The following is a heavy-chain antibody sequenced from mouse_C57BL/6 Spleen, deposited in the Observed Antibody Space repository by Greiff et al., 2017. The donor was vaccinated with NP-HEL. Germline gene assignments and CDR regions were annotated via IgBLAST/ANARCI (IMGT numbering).Heavy chain of an antibody. J-gene: IGHJ4*01. D-gene: IGHD4-1*01. CDR2: ISNGGGST. Sequence: EVKLVESGGGLVQPGGSLKLSCAASGFTFSDYYMYWVRQTPEKRLEWVAYISNGGGSTYYPYTVKGRFTISRDNAKNTLYLQMSRLKSEDTAMYYCARHGGLGPHYYAMDYWGQGTSVTVSS. CDR3: ARHGGLGPHYYAMDY. CDR1: GFTFSDYY. V-gene: IGHV5-12*01.